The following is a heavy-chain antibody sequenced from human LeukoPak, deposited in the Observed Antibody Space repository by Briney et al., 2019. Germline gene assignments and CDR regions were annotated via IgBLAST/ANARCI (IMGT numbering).Heavy chain of an antibody. J-gene: IGHJ4*02. CDR3: ARVDRRCCSSTSCSRDY. CDR1: GFTFSSYS. D-gene: IGHD2-2*01. CDR2: ISSSSSYI. V-gene: IGHV3-21*01. Sequence: PGGSLRLSCAASGFTFSSYSMNWVRQAPGKGLEWVSSISSSSSYIYYADSVKGRFTISRDNAKNSLYLQMNSLRAEDTAVYYCARVDRRCCSSTSCSRDYWGQGTLVTVSS.